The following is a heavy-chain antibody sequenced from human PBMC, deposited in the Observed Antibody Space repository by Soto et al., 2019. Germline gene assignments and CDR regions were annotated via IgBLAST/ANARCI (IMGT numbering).Heavy chain of an antibody. CDR1: GYSFTSYW. D-gene: IGHD6-6*01. CDR3: ARLEGSSSRYYYYGMDV. V-gene: IGHV5-10-1*01. CDR2: IDPSDSYT. J-gene: IGHJ6*02. Sequence: GESMKISCNGSGYSFTSYWISWVRQMRGKGLEWMGRIDPSDSYTNYSPSFQGHVTISADKSISTAYLQWSSLKASDTAMYYCARLEGSSSRYYYYGMDVWGQGTTVTVSS.